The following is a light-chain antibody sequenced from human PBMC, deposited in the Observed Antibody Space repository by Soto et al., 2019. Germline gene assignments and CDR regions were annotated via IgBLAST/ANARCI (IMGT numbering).Light chain of an antibody. J-gene: IGLJ3*02. Sequence: QSVLTQPASVSGSAGQSITISCSGTMRDVGAYNLVSWYQQHPGTAPKLIIYEVRNRPSGISSRFFGSRSGNTASLTISGLQHEDEGDYYCSAYTARSTLVFGGGTKLTVL. V-gene: IGLV2-14*01. CDR3: SAYTARSTLV. CDR2: EVR. CDR1: MRDVGAYNL.